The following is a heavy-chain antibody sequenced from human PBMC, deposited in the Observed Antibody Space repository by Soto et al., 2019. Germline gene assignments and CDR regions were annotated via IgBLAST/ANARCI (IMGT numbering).Heavy chain of an antibody. CDR3: AKWSYLDY. D-gene: IGHD3-3*01. J-gene: IGHJ4*02. V-gene: IGHV3-23*01. CDR2: ISGTDGKT. Sequence: DVQLLESGGGLVQPGGSLRLSCAASGFSFSSYAMSWVRQAPGKGLEWVSTISGTDGKTYYADSVKGRFSISRDTSKNTLYLQMNSLRADDPAVYYCAKWSYLDYWGQGTRVTVSS. CDR1: GFSFSSYA.